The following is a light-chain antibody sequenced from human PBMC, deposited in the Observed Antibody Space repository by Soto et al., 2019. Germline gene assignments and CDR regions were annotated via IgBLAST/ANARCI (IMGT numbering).Light chain of an antibody. J-gene: IGLJ3*02. V-gene: IGLV1-44*01. CDR2: SNN. Sequence: QLVLTQPPSASGTPGQRVTISCSGSSANIGSNTVSWYQQLPGTAPKLLIHSNNQRPSGVPDRFSGSKSGTSASLAISGLQSEDEADYYCATWDDSLNGLFGGGTKLTVL. CDR1: SANIGSNT. CDR3: ATWDDSLNGL.